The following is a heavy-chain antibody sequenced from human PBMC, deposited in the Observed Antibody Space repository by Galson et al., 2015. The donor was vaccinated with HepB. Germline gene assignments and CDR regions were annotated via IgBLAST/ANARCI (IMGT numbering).Heavy chain of an antibody. CDR3: ARGYCSSTSCYKIARDWFDP. D-gene: IGHD2-2*02. Sequence: SVKVSCKASGYTFTSYYMHWVRQAPGQGLEWMGIINPSGGSTSYAQKFQGRVTMTRDTSTSTVYMELSSLRSEDTAVYYCARGYCSSTSCYKIARDWFDPWGQGTLVTVSS. CDR2: INPSGGST. CDR1: GYTFTSYY. V-gene: IGHV1-46*01. J-gene: IGHJ5*02.